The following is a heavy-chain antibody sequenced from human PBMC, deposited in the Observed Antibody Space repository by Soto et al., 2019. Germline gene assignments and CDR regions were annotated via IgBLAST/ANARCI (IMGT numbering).Heavy chain of an antibody. Sequence: QVQLVESGGGVVQPGTSLTLSCAASGFTFSSYGVHWVRQAPGKGLEWVAVIWYDGSNKNHADSVKGRFTISRDNSKNTVYLQMNSLRAEDTAVYYCARDLYSSGSYGIDHWGQGILVTVSS. V-gene: IGHV3-33*01. CDR1: GFTFSSYG. D-gene: IGHD6-19*01. CDR2: IWYDGSNK. J-gene: IGHJ4*02. CDR3: ARDLYSSGSYGIDH.